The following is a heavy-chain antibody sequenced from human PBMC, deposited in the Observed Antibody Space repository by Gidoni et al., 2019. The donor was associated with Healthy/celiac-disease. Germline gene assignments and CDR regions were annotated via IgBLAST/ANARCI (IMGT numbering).Heavy chain of an antibody. CDR1: GLTFSSYS. D-gene: IGHD1-26*01. CDR2: ISSSSSTI. J-gene: IGHJ3*02. CDR3: ARSGPLLRGAFDI. V-gene: IGHV3-48*01. Sequence: EVQLVESGGGLVQPGGSLRLSCAASGLTFSSYSMNWVRQAPGKGLELVSYISSSSSTIYYADSVKGRFTISRDNAKNSLYLQMNSLRAEDTAVYYCARSGPLLRGAFDIWGQGTMVTVSS.